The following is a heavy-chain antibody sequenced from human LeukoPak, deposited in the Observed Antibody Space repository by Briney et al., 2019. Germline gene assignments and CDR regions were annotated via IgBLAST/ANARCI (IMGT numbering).Heavy chain of an antibody. CDR2: IYYSGST. CDR3: ARHAGGISATGTRPFDY. D-gene: IGHD6-13*01. J-gene: IGHJ4*02. CDR1: GACFSSSTYY. V-gene: IGHV4-39*01. Sequence: PSETLSLTCTVSGACFSSSTYYWGWIRQPPGKGLEWIGSIYYSGSTYYNPSLKSRVTMSVDTSKNQFSLKLSSVTAADTAVYYCARHAGGISATGTRPFDYWGQGTLVTVSS.